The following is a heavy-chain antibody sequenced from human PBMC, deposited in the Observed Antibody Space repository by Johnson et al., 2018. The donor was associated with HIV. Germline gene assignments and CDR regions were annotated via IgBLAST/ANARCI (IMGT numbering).Heavy chain of an antibody. D-gene: IGHD3-16*02. J-gene: IGHJ3*01. CDR3: AREAYRFCYAFDL. CDR2: IGTADDT. V-gene: IGHV3-13*01. Sequence: VQLVESGGGLVQPGGSLRLSCAASGFTFSSYDMHWVRQTPGRGLEWVSGIGTADDTYYPGSVKGRFTISRENAKNSLYLQMNSLRAGDTALYYCAREAYRFCYAFDLWGQGTMVTVSS. CDR1: GFTFSSYD.